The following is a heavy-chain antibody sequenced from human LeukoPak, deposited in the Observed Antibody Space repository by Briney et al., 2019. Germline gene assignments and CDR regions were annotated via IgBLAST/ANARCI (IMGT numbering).Heavy chain of an antibody. Sequence: KSSETLSLTCTVSGGSISSSSYYWGWIRQPPGKGLEWIGSIYYSGSTYYNPSLKSRVTISVDRSKNQFSLKLSSVTAADTAVYYCAREIAVVGNLDYWGQGTLVTVSS. CDR1: GGSISSSSYY. V-gene: IGHV4-39*07. D-gene: IGHD6-19*01. CDR3: AREIAVVGNLDY. CDR2: IYYSGST. J-gene: IGHJ4*02.